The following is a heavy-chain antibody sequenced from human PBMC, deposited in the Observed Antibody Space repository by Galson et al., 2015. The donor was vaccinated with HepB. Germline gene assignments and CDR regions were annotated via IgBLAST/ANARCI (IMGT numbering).Heavy chain of an antibody. CDR3: AKVGVMASNIPWDLHY. CDR1: GFRFSSYG. Sequence: SLRLSCAASGFRFSSYGMTWVRQVPGKGLEWVSSITGNGGRTYIADSVKGRFTISRDNSKNTLYLQISSLRPDDTAIYYCAKVGVMASNIPWDLHYWGKGTLVTVSS. V-gene: IGHV3-23*01. D-gene: IGHD3-16*01. J-gene: IGHJ4*02. CDR2: ITGNGGRT.